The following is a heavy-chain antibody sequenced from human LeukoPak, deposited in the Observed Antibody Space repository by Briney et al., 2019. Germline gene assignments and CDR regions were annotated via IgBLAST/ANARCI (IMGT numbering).Heavy chain of an antibody. J-gene: IGHJ3*02. CDR1: GYTFTSYH. V-gene: IGHV7-4-1*02. CDR3: ARHLGGSYLDAFDI. D-gene: IGHD1-26*01. Sequence: ASVKVSCKASGYTFTSYHLHWVRQAPGQGLEWMGWINTNTGNPTYAQGFTGRFVFSLDTSVSTAYLQISSLKAEDTAVYYCARHLGGSYLDAFDIWGQGTMVTVSS. CDR2: INTNTGNP.